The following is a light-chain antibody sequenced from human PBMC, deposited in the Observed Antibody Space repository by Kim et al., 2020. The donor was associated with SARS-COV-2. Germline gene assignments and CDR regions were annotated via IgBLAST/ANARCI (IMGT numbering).Light chain of an antibody. V-gene: IGLV1-40*01. CDR1: SSNIGAGYD. CDR3: QSYDSSLSGSGV. J-gene: IGLJ1*01. Sequence: GNIPRTGSSSNIGAGYDVHWYQQLPGTAPKLLIYGNSNRPSGVPDRFSGSKSGTSASLAITGLQAEDEADYYCQSYDSSLSGSGVFGTGTKVTVL. CDR2: GNS.